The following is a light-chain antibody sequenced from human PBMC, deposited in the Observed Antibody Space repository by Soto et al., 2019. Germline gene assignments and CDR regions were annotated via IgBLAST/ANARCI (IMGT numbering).Light chain of an antibody. J-gene: IGKJ4*01. CDR2: GAS. Sequence: ERVMTRSPPTLSVSPGERATLSRRASQSVGSNLAWYQQKPGQAPRLLIYGASNRATGIPDRFSGSGSGTDFTLTIRRLEPEDFAVYYCQQYGSSLTFGGGTKVDI. CDR3: QQYGSSLT. CDR1: QSVGSN. V-gene: IGKV3-20*01.